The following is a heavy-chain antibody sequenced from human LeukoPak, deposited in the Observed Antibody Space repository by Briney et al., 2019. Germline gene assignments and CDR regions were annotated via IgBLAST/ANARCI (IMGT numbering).Heavy chain of an antibody. CDR3: ASPALYDSSGYHY. J-gene: IGHJ4*02. CDR2: ISAYNGNT. Sequence: GASVKVSCKASGYTFTSYGISWVRQAPGQGLEWMGWISAYNGNTNYAQKFQGRVTMTRDTSTSTVYMELSSLRSEDTAVYYCASPALYDSSGYHYWGQGTLVTVSS. V-gene: IGHV1-18*01. CDR1: GYTFTSYG. D-gene: IGHD3-22*01.